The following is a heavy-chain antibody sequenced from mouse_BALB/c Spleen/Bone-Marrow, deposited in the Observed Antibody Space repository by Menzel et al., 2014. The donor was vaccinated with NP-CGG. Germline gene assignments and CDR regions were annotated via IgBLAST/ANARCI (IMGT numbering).Heavy chain of an antibody. J-gene: IGHJ3*01. CDR1: GFTFSWFG. CDR3: ARGLDYGNYGPGFAY. Sequence: EVKLVGSGGGLVQPGGSLKLSCAASGFTFSWFGMSWVRQTPDKRLELVATINSNGGSTYYPDSVKGRFTISRDNAKNTLYLQMSSLKSEDTSMYYCARGLDYGNYGPGFAYWGQGTLVTVSA. D-gene: IGHD2-1*01. CDR2: INSNGGST. V-gene: IGHV5-6-3*01.